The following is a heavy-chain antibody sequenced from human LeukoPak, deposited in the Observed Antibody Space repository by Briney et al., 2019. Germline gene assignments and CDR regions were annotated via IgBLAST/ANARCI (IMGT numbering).Heavy chain of an antibody. V-gene: IGHV1-18*01. J-gene: IGHJ5*02. D-gene: IGHD6-13*01. CDR2: ISAYNGNT. CDR1: GYTFTSYG. CDR3: ARVPSSSWYGWFDP. Sequence: ASVKVSCKASGYTFTSYGIRWVRQAPGQGLEWMGWISAYNGNTNYEQKLQGRVTMTTDTSTSTAYMELRSLRSDDTAVYYCARVPSSSWYGWFDPWGQGTLVTVSS.